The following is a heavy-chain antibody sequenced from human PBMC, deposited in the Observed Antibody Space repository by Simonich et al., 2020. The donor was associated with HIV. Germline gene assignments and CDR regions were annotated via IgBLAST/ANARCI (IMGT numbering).Heavy chain of an antibody. V-gene: IGHV4-34*01. CDR2: INHGGST. J-gene: IGHJ4*02. Sequence: QVQLQQWGAGLLKPSETLSLTCAVYGGSFSGYYWSWIRQPPGKGLEWIGEINHGGSTNYNPSPTSRVTISVDTPKNQFSLKLSSVTAADTAVYYCARRGEGYCSGGICYKPIYFDYCGQGTLVTVSS. D-gene: IGHD2-15*01. CDR1: GGSFSGYY. CDR3: ARRGEGYCSGGICYKPIYFDY.